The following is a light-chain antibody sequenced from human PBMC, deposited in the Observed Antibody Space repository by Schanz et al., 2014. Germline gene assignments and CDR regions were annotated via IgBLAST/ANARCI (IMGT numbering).Light chain of an antibody. J-gene: IGKJ1*01. V-gene: IGKV1-5*03. CDR1: QNIDSW. CDR3: QQYKDYPRT. Sequence: DIQMTQSPSTLSASVGDRVAITCRARQNIDSWLAWYQQKPGKAPNLLIYKASNLESGVPSRFSGSGSGTEFTLTVSFLQPDDFATYFCQQYKDYPRTFGRGTKVEIK. CDR2: KAS.